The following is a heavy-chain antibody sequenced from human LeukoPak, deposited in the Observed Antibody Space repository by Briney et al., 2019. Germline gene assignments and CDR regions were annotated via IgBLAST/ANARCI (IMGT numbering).Heavy chain of an antibody. V-gene: IGHV4-39*01. CDR2: IYYSGST. J-gene: IGHJ5*02. CDR1: SASISSSSYY. CDR3: ARQFMAAGP. D-gene: IGHD6-13*01. Sequence: PSETLSLTCTVSSASISSSSYYWGWIRQPPGKGLEWIGSIYYSGSTYHNPSLKSRVTISVDTSKNQFSLKLSSVTAADTAVYYCARQFMAAGPWGQGTLVTVSS.